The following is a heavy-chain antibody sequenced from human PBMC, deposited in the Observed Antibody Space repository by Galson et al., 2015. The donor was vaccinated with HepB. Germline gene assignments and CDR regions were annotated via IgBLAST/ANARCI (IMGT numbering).Heavy chain of an antibody. J-gene: IGHJ4*02. Sequence: SLRLSCAASGFTFDDYAMHWARQAPGKGLEWVSGISWNSGSIGYADSVKGRFTISRDNAKNSLYLQMNSLRAEDTALYYCAKGQAALLRYFDYWGQGTLVTVSS. V-gene: IGHV3-9*01. D-gene: IGHD6-13*01. CDR1: GFTFDDYA. CDR2: ISWNSGSI. CDR3: AKGQAALLRYFDY.